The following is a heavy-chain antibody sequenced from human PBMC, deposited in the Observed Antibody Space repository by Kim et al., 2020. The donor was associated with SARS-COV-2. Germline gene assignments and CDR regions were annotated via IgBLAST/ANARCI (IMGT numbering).Heavy chain of an antibody. CDR1: GGSISSSYYY. CDR2: IYYSGST. V-gene: IGHV4-39*01. D-gene: IGHD3-10*01. CDR3: ARLYGSGSWGQFDP. J-gene: IGHJ5*02. Sequence: SETLSLTCTVSGGSISSSYYYWGWIRHPPGKGLEWIGSIYYSGSTYYNPSLKSRVTISVDTSKNQFSLKLSSVTAADTAVYYCARLYGSGSWGQFDPWGQGTLVTVSS.